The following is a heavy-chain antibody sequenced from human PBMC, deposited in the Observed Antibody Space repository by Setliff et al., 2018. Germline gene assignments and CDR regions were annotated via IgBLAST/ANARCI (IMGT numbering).Heavy chain of an antibody. Sequence: GASLKISCAASGFTFSSSAMAWVRQAPGKGLGWVSAISSTITSTYYADSVKGRFTISRDNSKNTLYLQMNSLRAEDTAVYYCAKHGAYNDFLTGYNFYYDMDVWGQGTTVTVSS. CDR3: AKHGAYNDFLTGYNFYYDMDV. D-gene: IGHD3-9*01. CDR2: ISSTITST. J-gene: IGHJ6*02. CDR1: GFTFSSSA. V-gene: IGHV3-23*01.